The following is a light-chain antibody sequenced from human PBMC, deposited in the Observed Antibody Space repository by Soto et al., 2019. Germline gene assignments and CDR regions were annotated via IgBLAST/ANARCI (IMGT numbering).Light chain of an antibody. CDR2: AAY. Sequence: DIQLTQSPSFLSASVGDRVTITCRASQDISSHLVWYQQKPGKAPNLLIYAAYTLQSGVPSRFSGSGSGTEFTLTISSLQPEDFATYYCQQVYSYPRTFGQGTRLEIK. J-gene: IGKJ2*01. CDR1: QDISSH. V-gene: IGKV1-9*01. CDR3: QQVYSYPRT.